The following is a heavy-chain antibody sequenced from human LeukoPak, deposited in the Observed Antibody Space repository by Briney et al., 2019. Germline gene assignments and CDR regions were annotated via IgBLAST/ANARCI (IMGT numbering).Heavy chain of an antibody. CDR2: IYTSGST. CDR3: ARAWYNWNSGYYYYYMDV. Sequence: SETLSLTCTVSGGSISSYYWSWIRQPAGKGLEWIGRIYTSGSTNYNPSLKSRVTMSVDTSKNQFSLKLSSVTAADTAVYYCARAWYNWNSGYYYYYMDVWGKGTTVTVSS. V-gene: IGHV4-4*07. D-gene: IGHD1-7*01. CDR1: GGSISSYY. J-gene: IGHJ6*03.